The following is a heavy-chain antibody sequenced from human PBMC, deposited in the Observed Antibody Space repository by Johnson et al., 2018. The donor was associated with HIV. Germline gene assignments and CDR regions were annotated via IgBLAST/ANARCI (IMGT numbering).Heavy chain of an antibody. CDR2: INWNGGST. CDR3: ARVWSGSYYSNAFDI. CDR1: GFTVSSNY. J-gene: IGHJ3*02. Sequence: VQLVESGGGVVQPGGSLRLSCAASGFTVSSNYMSWVRQAPGKGLEWVSGINWNGGSTGYADSVKGRFTISRDDAKNSLYLQMNSLRAEDTALYYCARVWSGSYYSNAFDIWGQGTMVTVSS. D-gene: IGHD1-26*01. V-gene: IGHV3-20*04.